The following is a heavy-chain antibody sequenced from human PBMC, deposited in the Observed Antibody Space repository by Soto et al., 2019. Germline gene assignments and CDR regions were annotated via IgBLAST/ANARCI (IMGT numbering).Heavy chain of an antibody. D-gene: IGHD6-19*01. CDR3: ARDVPAVANYYYYGMDV. J-gene: IGHJ6*02. Sequence: PSETVSLTCTVSGGSISSGGYYWSWIRQHPGKGLEWIGYIYYSGSTYYNPSLKSRVTISVDTSKNQFSLKLSSVTAADTAVYYCARDVPAVANYYYYGMDVWGQGTTVTVSS. CDR2: IYYSGST. V-gene: IGHV4-31*03. CDR1: GGSISSGGYY.